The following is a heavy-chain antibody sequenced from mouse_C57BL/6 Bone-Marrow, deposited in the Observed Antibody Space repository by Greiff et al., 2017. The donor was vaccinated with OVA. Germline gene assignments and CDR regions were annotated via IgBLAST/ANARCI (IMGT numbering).Heavy chain of an antibody. D-gene: IGHD2-5*01. CDR3: ARGSNEGYFDY. CDR2: ISYSGST. Sequence: EVKLQESGPGMVKPSQSLSLTCTVTGYSITSGYDWHWIRHFPGNKLEWMGYISYSGSTNYNPSLKSRISITHDTSKNHFFLTLNSVTTEDTATYACARGSNEGYFDYWGQGTTLTVSS. V-gene: IGHV3-1*01. J-gene: IGHJ2*01. CDR1: GYSITSGYD.